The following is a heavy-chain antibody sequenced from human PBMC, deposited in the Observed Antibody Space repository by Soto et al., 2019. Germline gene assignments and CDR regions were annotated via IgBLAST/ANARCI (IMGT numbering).Heavy chain of an antibody. Sequence: EVQLVESGGGLVQPGGSLRLSCAASGFTISSNYMTWVRQAPGKGLEWVSVIYSGGNTYYADSVKGRFTISRDTSKNTLYLQMNSLRAEDTAVYYCARRRRSLVDWYLDLWGRGTLVTVSS. D-gene: IGHD1-26*01. CDR1: GFTISSNY. CDR3: ARRRRSLVDWYLDL. J-gene: IGHJ2*01. CDR2: IYSGGNT. V-gene: IGHV3-53*01.